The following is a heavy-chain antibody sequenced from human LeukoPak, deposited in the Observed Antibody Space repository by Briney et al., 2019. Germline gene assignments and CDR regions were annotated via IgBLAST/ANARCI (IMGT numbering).Heavy chain of an antibody. CDR2: IYHSGST. Sequence: PSETLSLTCTVSGYSISSGYYWAWIRPPPGKGLEWIGYIYHSGSTNYNPSLKSRVTISVDTSKNQFSLKLSSVTAADTAVYYCARLETSSGSLSYFDYWGQGTLVTVSS. CDR3: ARLETSSGSLSYFDY. D-gene: IGHD6-19*01. V-gene: IGHV4-38-2*02. CDR1: GYSISSGYY. J-gene: IGHJ4*02.